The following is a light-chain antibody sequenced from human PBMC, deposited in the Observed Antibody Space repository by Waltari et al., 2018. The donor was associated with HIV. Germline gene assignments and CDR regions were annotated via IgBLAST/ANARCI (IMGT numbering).Light chain of an antibody. CDR3: CSYAGSYTVYV. Sequence: QSALTQPRSVSGSPGQSVTISCTGTSSDVGGYNYVSWYQQHPGKAPKLMIYDVSKRRSGVRDRFSGSKSGNTASLTISGLQAEYEADYYCCSYAGSYTVYVFGTGTKVTVL. CDR2: DVS. CDR1: SSDVGGYNY. V-gene: IGLV2-11*01. J-gene: IGLJ1*01.